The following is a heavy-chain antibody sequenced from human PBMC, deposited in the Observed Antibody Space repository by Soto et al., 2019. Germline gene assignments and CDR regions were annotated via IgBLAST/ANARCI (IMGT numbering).Heavy chain of an antibody. CDR3: ATASNRWLACDY. Sequence: QLQLQESGSGLVKPSQTLSLTCAVSGGSISSGGYSWSWIRQPPGKGLEWIGYIYHSGSTYYNPSRKSRVTISVDSSKNQFSLKLSSVTAADTAVYYCATASNRWLACDYWGQGTLVIVSS. CDR2: IYHSGST. V-gene: IGHV4-30-2*01. D-gene: IGHD6-19*01. CDR1: GGSISSGGYS. J-gene: IGHJ4*02.